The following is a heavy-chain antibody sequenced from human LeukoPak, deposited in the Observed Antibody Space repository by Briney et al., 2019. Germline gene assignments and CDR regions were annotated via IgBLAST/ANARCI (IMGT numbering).Heavy chain of an antibody. Sequence: GGSLRLSCAAPGFTVTGNHMTWVRQAPGKGLECVSVIFGGGNTQYADSVKGRFTISRDNSKNTLYLQMNSLRAEDTAVYYCARDRVGASDWGQGTLVTVSS. CDR3: ARDRVGASD. CDR1: GFTVTGNH. V-gene: IGHV3-66*01. CDR2: IFGGGNT. D-gene: IGHD1-26*01. J-gene: IGHJ4*02.